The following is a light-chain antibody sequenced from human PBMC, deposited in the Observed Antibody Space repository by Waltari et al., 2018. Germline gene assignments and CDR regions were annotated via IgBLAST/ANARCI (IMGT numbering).Light chain of an antibody. CDR3: AAWDDSLSAMV. V-gene: IGLV1-47*02. Sequence: QSVLTQPPSASGTPGQRVTISCSGSSSNIGSNSVNWYQQLPGTAPKLLIYTNNQRPSGVPDRFSDSKSGTSASLVISGLRSEDEADYYCAAWDDSLSAMVFGGGTKLTVL. J-gene: IGLJ2*01. CDR1: SSNIGSNS. CDR2: TNN.